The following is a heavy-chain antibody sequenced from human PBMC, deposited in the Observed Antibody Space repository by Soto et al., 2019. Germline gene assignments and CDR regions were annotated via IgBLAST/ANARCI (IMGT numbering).Heavy chain of an antibody. CDR3: AAGGGLPRYY. CDR2: MYRSGST. Sequence: QLQLQESGSGLVKPSQTLSLTCAVSGGSISSAGYSWSWIGQPPGKGLEWIGYMYRSGSTYYNPSHKRRVPISVDRPKNQSSRKLSAVTAADTAVYYCAAGGGLPRYYWGQGTLVTVSS. CDR1: GGSISSAGYS. J-gene: IGHJ4*02. D-gene: IGHD5-12*01. V-gene: IGHV4-30-2*01.